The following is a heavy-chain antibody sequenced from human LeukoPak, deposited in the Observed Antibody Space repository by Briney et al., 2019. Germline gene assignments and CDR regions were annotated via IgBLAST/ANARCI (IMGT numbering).Heavy chain of an antibody. CDR3: ATPSSMGDAFDI. J-gene: IGHJ3*02. CDR1: GGSISSYY. Sequence: SETLSLTCTVSGGSISSYYWSWIRQPAGEGLEWIGRIHTSGSTNYNPSLKSRFTMSVDTSKKQFSLKLSSVTAADTAVYYCATPSSMGDAFDIWGQGTMVTVSS. D-gene: IGHD6-6*01. V-gene: IGHV4-4*07. CDR2: IHTSGST.